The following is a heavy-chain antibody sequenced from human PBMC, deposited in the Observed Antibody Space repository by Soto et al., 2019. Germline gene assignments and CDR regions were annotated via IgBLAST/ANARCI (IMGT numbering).Heavy chain of an antibody. Sequence: QVKLVQSGAEVRPPGASVKVSCRASGYSFSDHYVHWVRQAPGHGLEWMGWINPNNGATNYIKKFHDWVTMTRDTSISTVYMELRGLRSEDTAVYYCARRYKSAGWLEPWGQGTLVTVSS. J-gene: IGHJ5*02. D-gene: IGHD1-1*01. CDR2: INPNNGAT. CDR1: GYSFSDHY. CDR3: ARRYKSAGWLEP. V-gene: IGHV1-2*04.